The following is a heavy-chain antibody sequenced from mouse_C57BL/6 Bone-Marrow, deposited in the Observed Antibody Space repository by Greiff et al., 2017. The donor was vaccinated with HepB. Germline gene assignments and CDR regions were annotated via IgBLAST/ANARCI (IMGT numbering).Heavy chain of an antibody. D-gene: IGHD2-3*01. V-gene: IGHV1-55*01. Sequence: QVQLQQPGAELVKPGASVKMSCKASGYTFTSYWITWVKQRPGQGLEWIGDIYPGSGNTNYNEKFKSKATLTVDTSSSTAYMQLSSLTSEDSAVYYCARAGWLLPYFDYWGQGTILTVSS. J-gene: IGHJ2*01. CDR1: GYTFTSYW. CDR2: IYPGSGNT. CDR3: ARAGWLLPYFDY.